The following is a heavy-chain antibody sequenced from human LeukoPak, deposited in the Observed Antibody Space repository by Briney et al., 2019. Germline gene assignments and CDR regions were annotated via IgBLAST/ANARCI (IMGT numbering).Heavy chain of an antibody. CDR2: IYYDDSET. CDR1: GYSFTNYW. CDR3: ARLRGDGYNSGWFDP. Sequence: GESLKISCKGGGYSFTNYWIVWVRQMPGKGLEWMGVIYYDDSETQYSPSFQGQVTISVDKSINTVYLQWSALKASDSAMYYCARLRGDGYNSGWFDPWGQGTLVTVSS. D-gene: IGHD5-24*01. J-gene: IGHJ5*02. V-gene: IGHV5-51*01.